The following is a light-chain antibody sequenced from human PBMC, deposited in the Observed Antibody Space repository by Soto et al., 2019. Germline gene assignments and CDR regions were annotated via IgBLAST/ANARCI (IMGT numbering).Light chain of an antibody. CDR2: DAT. Sequence: DIQSTHCPSSLSASLGYMFAISFGAIQSISTYLNWYQQKPGKAPKVLIYDATSLQSGVPSRFSGSGSGTDFALTITSLQAEDFATYYCQQTYSPTLTFGQGTKVDIK. J-gene: IGKJ1*01. CDR3: QQTYSPTLT. V-gene: IGKV1-39*01. CDR1: QSISTY.